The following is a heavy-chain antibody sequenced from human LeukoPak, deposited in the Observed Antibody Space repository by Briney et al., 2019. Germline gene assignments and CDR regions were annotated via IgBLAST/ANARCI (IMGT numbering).Heavy chain of an antibody. V-gene: IGHV1-46*01. CDR3: ARSVYYSSGYYRR. Sequence: ASXXVSCKASGYTFTSYYMHWVRQAPGQGLEWMGIINPSGGSTSYAQKFQGRVTMTRDTSTSTVYMELSTLTSEDTAVYYCARSVYYSSGYYRRWGQGTLVTVSS. J-gene: IGHJ4*02. CDR1: GYTFTSYY. CDR2: INPSGGST. D-gene: IGHD3-22*01.